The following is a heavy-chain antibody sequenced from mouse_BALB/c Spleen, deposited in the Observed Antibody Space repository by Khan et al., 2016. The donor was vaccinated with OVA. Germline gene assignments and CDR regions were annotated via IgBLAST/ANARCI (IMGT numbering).Heavy chain of an antibody. J-gene: IGHJ4*01. Sequence: VQLQESGAELARPGASVKMSCKASGYTFTSYSMHWIKQRPGQGLEWIGNINPSNAYTNYNQKFKDKATLTADKSSSTAYMQLSSLTSEDTAVYYSAADFNYYGSRGALGYWGQGTSVTVSS. V-gene: IGHV1-4*01. CDR3: AADFNYYGSRGALGY. D-gene: IGHD1-1*01. CDR1: GYTFTSYS. CDR2: INPSNAYT.